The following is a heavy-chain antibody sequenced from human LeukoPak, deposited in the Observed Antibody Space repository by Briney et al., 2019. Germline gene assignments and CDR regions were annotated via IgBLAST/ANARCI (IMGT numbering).Heavy chain of an antibody. V-gene: IGHV1-69*13. CDR3: ARGGRKRDGYIKSLRNAAEIFDY. CDR1: GGTFSSYA. Sequence: GALVKVSCKASGGTFSSYAISWVRQAPGQGLEWMGGIIPIFGTANYAQKFQGRVTITADESTSTAYMELSSLRSEDTAVYYCARGGRKRDGYIKSLRNAAEIFDYWGQGTLVTVSS. CDR2: IIPIFGTA. D-gene: IGHD5-24*01. J-gene: IGHJ4*02.